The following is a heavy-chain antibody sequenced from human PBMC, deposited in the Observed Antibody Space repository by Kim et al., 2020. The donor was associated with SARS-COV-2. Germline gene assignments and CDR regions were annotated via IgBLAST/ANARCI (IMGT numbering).Heavy chain of an antibody. J-gene: IGHJ6*02. V-gene: IGHV4-39*01. CDR3: ATGPLYYYGSGSFEYDGMDV. D-gene: IGHD3-10*01. Sequence: SETLSLTCTVSGGSISSSSYYWGWIRQPPGKGLEWIGSIYYSGSTYYNPSLKSRVTISVDTSKNQFTLKLSSVTAADTAVYYCATGPLYYYGSGSFEYDGMDVWGQGTTVTVSS. CDR2: IYYSGST. CDR1: GGSISSSSYY.